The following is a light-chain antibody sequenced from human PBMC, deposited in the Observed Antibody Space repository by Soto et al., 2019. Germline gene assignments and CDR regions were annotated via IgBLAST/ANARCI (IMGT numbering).Light chain of an antibody. J-gene: IGLJ2*01. Sequence: NFLLTQPHSVSESPGKKVTISCTRSSGSIASNYVQWYQQRPGSAPTTVIYEDNQRPSGVPDRFSGSIDSSSNSASLTISGLKTEDEADYYCQSYDSSNPVVFGGGTKLTVL. CDR3: QSYDSSNPVV. CDR1: SGSIASNY. V-gene: IGLV6-57*04. CDR2: EDN.